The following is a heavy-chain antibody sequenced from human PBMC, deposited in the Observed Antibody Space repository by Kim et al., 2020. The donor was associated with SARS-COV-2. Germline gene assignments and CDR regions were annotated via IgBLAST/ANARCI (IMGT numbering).Heavy chain of an antibody. J-gene: IGHJ3*02. D-gene: IGHD2-21*01. V-gene: IGHV4-39*01. CDR3: ARHLESYCGGDCPLGAFDI. Sequence: SRVTISVDTSKNQFSLKLSSVTAADTAVYYCARHLESYCGGDCPLGAFDIWGQGTMVTVSS.